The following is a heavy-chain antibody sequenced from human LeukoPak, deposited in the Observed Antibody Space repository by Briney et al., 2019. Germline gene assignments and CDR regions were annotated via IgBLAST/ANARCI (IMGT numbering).Heavy chain of an antibody. V-gene: IGHV3-23*01. D-gene: IGHD1-26*01. J-gene: IGHJ4*02. Sequence: GGSLRLSCVVSGFTLRNYAMNWVRQAPGKGLEWVSSISGSGGSGSGGGTYYADSVKGRFTISRDNSKNTLYLQMNSLRAEDTAVYYCAREAGGSSYFDYWGQGTLVTVSS. CDR2: ISGSGGSGSGGGT. CDR3: AREAGGSSYFDY. CDR1: GFTLRNYA.